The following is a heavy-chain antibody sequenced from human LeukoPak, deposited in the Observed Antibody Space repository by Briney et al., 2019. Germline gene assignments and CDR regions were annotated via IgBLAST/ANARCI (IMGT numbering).Heavy chain of an antibody. CDR2: ISSSDSTI. CDR3: ARGARKGDDYGGFFDY. CDR1: GFTFSSYE. J-gene: IGHJ4*02. D-gene: IGHD4-23*01. Sequence: GGSLRLSCAASGFTFSSYEMHWVRQAPGKGLEWVSYISSSDSTIYYADSVKGRFTISRDNSKNTLYLQMNSLRAEDTAVYYCARGARKGDDYGGFFDYWGQGTLVTVSS. V-gene: IGHV3-48*03.